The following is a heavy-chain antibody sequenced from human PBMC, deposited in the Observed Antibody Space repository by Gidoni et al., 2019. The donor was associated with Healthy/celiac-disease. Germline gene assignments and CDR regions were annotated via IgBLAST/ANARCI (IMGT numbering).Heavy chain of an antibody. CDR1: GGSISSSSYY. D-gene: IGHD2-2*02. Sequence: QLQLQESGPGLVKPSETLSLTCTVSGGSISSSSYYWGWIRPPPGKGLEWIGSIYYSGSTYYNPSLKSRVTISVDTSKNQFSLKLSSVTAADTAVYYCARHLVVPAAIHGWFDPWGQGTLVTVSS. V-gene: IGHV4-39*01. J-gene: IGHJ5*02. CDR2: IYYSGST. CDR3: ARHLVVPAAIHGWFDP.